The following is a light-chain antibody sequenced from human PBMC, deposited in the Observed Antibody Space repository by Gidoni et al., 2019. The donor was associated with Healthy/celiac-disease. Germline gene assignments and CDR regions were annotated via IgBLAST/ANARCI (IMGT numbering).Light chain of an antibody. V-gene: IGKV1-33*01. CDR3: QQYDNLRLT. CDR2: DAS. Sequence: DIQMIPSPSSLSASVGDRVIITCQASQDISNYLNWYQQKPGKAPKLLIYDASNLETWVPSRFSGSGSGTDFTFTISSLQPEDIATYYCQQYDNLRLTFGGGTKVEIK. J-gene: IGKJ4*01. CDR1: QDISNY.